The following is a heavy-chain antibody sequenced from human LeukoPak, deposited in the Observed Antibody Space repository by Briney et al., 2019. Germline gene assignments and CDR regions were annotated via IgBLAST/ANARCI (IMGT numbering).Heavy chain of an antibody. CDR1: GGSISGGGYS. CDR3: ARDRCSSTSCYWDY. J-gene: IGHJ4*02. CDR2: IYHSGST. Sequence: PSETLSLTCAVSGGSISGGGYSWSWIRQPPGKGLEWIGYIYHSGSTYYNPSLKSRVTISVDRSKNQFSLKLSSVTAADTAVYYCARDRCSSTSCYWDYWGQGTLVTVSS. V-gene: IGHV4-30-2*01. D-gene: IGHD2-2*01.